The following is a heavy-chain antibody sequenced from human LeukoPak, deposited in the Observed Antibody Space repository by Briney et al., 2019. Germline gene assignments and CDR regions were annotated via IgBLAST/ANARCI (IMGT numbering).Heavy chain of an antibody. CDR3: TKAYGYSSSRGYMDV. D-gene: IGHD6-13*01. V-gene: IGHV3-9*03. CDR1: GFTFGDYA. CDR2: ISWNSGNI. Sequence: GGSLRLSCAASGFTFGDYAMHWVRRAPGKGLEWVSGISWNSGNIDYADSVKGRFTISRDNAKKFLYLQMNSLRAEDMAVYYCTKAYGYSSSRGYMDVWGKGTTVTVSS. J-gene: IGHJ6*03.